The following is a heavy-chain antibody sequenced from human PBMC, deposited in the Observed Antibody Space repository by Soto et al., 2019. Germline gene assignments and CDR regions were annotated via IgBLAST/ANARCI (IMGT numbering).Heavy chain of an antibody. Sequence: SETLSLTCAVYGGSFSGYYWSWIRQPPGKGLEWIGEINHSGSTNYNPSLKSRVTISVDTSKNQFSLKLSSVTAADTAVYYCARPVWSYGMVVWGQGTTVTVSS. CDR1: GGSFSGYY. V-gene: IGHV4-34*01. J-gene: IGHJ6*02. CDR2: INHSGST. CDR3: ARPVWSYGMVV. D-gene: IGHD3-10*01.